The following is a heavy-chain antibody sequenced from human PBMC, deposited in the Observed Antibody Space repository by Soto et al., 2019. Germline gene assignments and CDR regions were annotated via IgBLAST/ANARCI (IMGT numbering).Heavy chain of an antibody. CDR1: VFTFSSYA. J-gene: IGHJ4*02. CDR3: ARDRDWNYDIGYFDY. V-gene: IGHV3-33*01. D-gene: IGHD1-7*01. CDR2: IWYVGSNK. Sequence: WGSLRISCASSVFTFSSYAMHWVRQAPGKGLEWVAVIWYVGSNKYYADSVKGRFTISRDNSKNTLYLQMNSLRAEDTAVYYCARDRDWNYDIGYFDYWGQGTLVTVSS.